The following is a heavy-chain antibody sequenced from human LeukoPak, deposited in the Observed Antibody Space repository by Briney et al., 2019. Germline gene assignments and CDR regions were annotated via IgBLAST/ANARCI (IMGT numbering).Heavy chain of an antibody. CDR3: AASGYCSGGSCYY. J-gene: IGHJ4*02. CDR1: GFTFSSYA. D-gene: IGHD2-15*01. CDR2: ISGSGGST. V-gene: IGHV3-23*01. Sequence: GGSLRLSCAASGFTFSSYAMSWVRQAPGKGLEWVSAISGSGGSTYYADSVKGRFTISRDNSKNTLYLQMNSLRAEDTAVYYCAASGYCSGGSCYYWGQGTLVTVSS.